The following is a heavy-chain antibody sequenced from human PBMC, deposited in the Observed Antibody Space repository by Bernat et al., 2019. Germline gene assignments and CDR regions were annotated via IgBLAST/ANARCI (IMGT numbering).Heavy chain of an antibody. V-gene: IGHV3-15*01. CDR3: TPEGYMYGYHSMHY. Sequence: EVQLVESGGGLVKPGGSLRLSCAASGFTFSTAWMTWVRQAPGEGLEWVGRVKSKTDGGTSDYAAPVKGRFTISRDDSKNTLYLQMNGLKTDDTAVYYCTPEGYMYGYHSMHYWGQGALVTVSS. J-gene: IGHJ4*02. CDR2: VKSKTDGGTS. D-gene: IGHD5-18*01. CDR1: GFTFSTAW.